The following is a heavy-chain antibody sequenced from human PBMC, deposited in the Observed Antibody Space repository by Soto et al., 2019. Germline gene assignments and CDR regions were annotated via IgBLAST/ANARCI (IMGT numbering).Heavy chain of an antibody. CDR1: GFTFSSYA. CDR3: AKGRGRGIDFDY. CDR2: ISGSGGST. V-gene: IGHV3-23*01. J-gene: IGHJ4*02. Sequence: GGSLRLSCAASGFTFSSYAMSWVRQAPGKGLEWVSAISGSGGSTYYADSVKGRFTISRDNSKNTLYLQMNSLRAEDMAVYYCAKGRGRGIDFDYWGQGTLVTVSS.